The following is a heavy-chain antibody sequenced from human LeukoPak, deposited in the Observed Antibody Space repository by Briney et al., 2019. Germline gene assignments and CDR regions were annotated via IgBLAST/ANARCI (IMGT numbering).Heavy chain of an antibody. D-gene: IGHD4-17*01. CDR2: ISYDGSNK. V-gene: IGHV3-30*18. CDR1: GFTFSSYG. J-gene: IGHJ4*02. CDR3: AKEDGDYPFDY. Sequence: GESLRLSCAASGFTFSSYGMHWVRQAPGKGLEWVAVISYDGSNKYYADSVKGRFTISRDNSKNTLYLQMNSLRAEDTAVYYCAKEDGDYPFDYWGQGTLVTVSS.